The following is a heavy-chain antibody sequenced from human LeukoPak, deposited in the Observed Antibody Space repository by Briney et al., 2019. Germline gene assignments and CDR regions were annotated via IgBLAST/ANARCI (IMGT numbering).Heavy chain of an antibody. CDR2: ISYSGST. CDR3: ARHQGSSWHLNY. J-gene: IGHJ4*02. CDR1: GGSISSYY. Sequence: SETLSLTCTVSGGSISSYYGSWIRQPPGKGLEWIGYISYSGSTNYNPSLKSRLTISVATSRNQFSLKLSSVTAADTAVYYCARHQGSSWHLNYWGQGTLVTVSS. V-gene: IGHV4-59*08. D-gene: IGHD6-13*01.